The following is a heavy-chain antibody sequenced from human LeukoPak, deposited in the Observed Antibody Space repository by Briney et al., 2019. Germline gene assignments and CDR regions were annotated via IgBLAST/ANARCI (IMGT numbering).Heavy chain of an antibody. Sequence: SETLSLTCTVSGGSISSSSYYWGWIRQPPGKGLEWIGSINYSGSTYYNPSLKSRVTISVDTSKNQFSLKLSSVTAADTAVYYCARTRYSSSWYSINWFDPWGQGTLVTVSS. CDR1: GGSISSSSYY. CDR3: ARTRYSSSWYSINWFDP. D-gene: IGHD6-13*01. CDR2: INYSGST. J-gene: IGHJ5*02. V-gene: IGHV4-39*07.